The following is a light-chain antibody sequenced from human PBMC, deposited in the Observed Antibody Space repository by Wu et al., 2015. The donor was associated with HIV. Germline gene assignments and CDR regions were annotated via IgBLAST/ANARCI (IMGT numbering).Light chain of an antibody. V-gene: IGKV1-27*01. J-gene: IGKJ5*01. CDR3: QNYISAPIT. CDR1: QGISNF. CDR2: AAS. Sequence: DIQMTQSPSSLSASVGDRVTITCRASQGISNFLAWYQQKPGKPPKVLIYAASTLQSGVPSRFSGSGSGTDFTLTISSLQPEDVATYFCQNYISAPITFGQGTRLEIK.